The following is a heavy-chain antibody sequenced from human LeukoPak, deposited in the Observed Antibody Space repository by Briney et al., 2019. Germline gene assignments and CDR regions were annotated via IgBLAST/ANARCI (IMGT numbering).Heavy chain of an antibody. CDR2: ISGSGGST. J-gene: IGHJ6*03. CDR3: AKDPYYDSSGRYYYYFYMDV. V-gene: IGHV3-23*01. Sequence: PGGSLRLSCAASGFTFSSYAMSWVRQAPGKGLEWVSAISGSGGSTYYADSVKGRFTISRDNSKNTLYLQMNSLRAEDTAVYYCAKDPYYDSSGRYYYYFYMDVWGKGTTVTVSS. D-gene: IGHD3-22*01. CDR1: GFTFSSYA.